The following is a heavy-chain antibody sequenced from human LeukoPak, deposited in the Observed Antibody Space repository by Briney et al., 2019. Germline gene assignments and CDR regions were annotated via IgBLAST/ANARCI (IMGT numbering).Heavy chain of an antibody. V-gene: IGHV3-7*01. CDR3: ARDRQGYYYDSSGYLEKYYYYYLDV. CDR2: IKQDGSEK. CDR1: GFTFSSYW. D-gene: IGHD3-22*01. Sequence: AGSLRLSCAASGFTFSSYWMSWVRQAPGKGLEWVANIKQDGSEKYYVDSVKGRFTISRDNAKNSLYLQMNSLRAEDTAVYYCARDRQGYYYDSSGYLEKYYYYYLDVWGKGTTVTVSS. J-gene: IGHJ6*03.